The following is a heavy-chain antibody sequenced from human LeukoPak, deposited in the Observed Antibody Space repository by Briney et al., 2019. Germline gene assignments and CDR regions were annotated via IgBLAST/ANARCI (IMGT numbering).Heavy chain of an antibody. V-gene: IGHV3-21*01. D-gene: IGHD6-19*01. CDR3: AREAVGIAVAGTGDLDY. CDR2: ISSSSSYI. CDR1: GFTFSSYS. Sequence: GGSLRLSCAASGFTFSSYSMNWVRQAPGKGLEWVSSISSSSSYIYYADSVKGRLTISGDNAKNSLYLQMNSLRAEDTAVYYCAREAVGIAVAGTGDLDYWGQGTLVTVSS. J-gene: IGHJ4*02.